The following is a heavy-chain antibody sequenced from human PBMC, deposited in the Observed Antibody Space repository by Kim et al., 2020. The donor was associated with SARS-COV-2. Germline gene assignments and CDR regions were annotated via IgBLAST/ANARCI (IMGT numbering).Heavy chain of an antibody. Sequence: GGSLRLSCAASGFTFSSYWMHWVRQAPGKGLVWVSRINSDGSSTSYADSVKGRFTISRDNAKNTLYLQMNSLRAEDTAVYYCARGGEGFYYYDSSGFDAFDIWGQGTMVTVSS. CDR1: GFTFSSYW. J-gene: IGHJ3*02. D-gene: IGHD3-22*01. CDR3: ARGGEGFYYYDSSGFDAFDI. V-gene: IGHV3-74*01. CDR2: INSDGSST.